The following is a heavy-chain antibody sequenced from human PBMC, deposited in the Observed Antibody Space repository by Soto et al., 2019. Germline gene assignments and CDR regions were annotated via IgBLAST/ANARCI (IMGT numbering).Heavy chain of an antibody. CDR1: GDTFTRYG. V-gene: IGHV1-18*01. D-gene: IGHD3-3*01. CDR2: ISAYNGNT. CDR3: ARSGIAIFGVVPPPYYFDY. Sequence: ASVKVSCKASGDTFTRYGISWVRQAPGQGLDWMGWISAYNGNTNYAQKLQGRVNMTTDKSTGTAYMELRSLRSDDTAVYYCARSGIAIFGVVPPPYYFDYCGQGILVTVS. J-gene: IGHJ4*02.